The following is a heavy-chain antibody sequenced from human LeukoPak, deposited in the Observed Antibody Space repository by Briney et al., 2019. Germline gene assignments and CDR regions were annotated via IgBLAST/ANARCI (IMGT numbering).Heavy chain of an antibody. Sequence: GGSLRLSCAASGFAFSSYAMSWVRQAPGKGLEWVSAISGSGGSTYYADSVKGRFTISRDNSKNTLYLQMNSLRAEDTAVYYCAKDRGGYGYNHPPPYWGQGTLVTVSS. D-gene: IGHD5-24*01. J-gene: IGHJ4*02. CDR1: GFAFSSYA. V-gene: IGHV3-23*01. CDR3: AKDRGGYGYNHPPPY. CDR2: ISGSGGST.